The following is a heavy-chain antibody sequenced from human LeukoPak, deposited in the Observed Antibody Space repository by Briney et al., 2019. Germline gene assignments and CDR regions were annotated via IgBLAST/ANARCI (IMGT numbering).Heavy chain of an antibody. CDR2: INPSGGST. CDR3: ARGQEYSYELDS. D-gene: IGHD5-18*01. CDR1: GGTFSSYA. V-gene: IGHV1-46*01. Sequence: GASMKVSCKASGGTFSSYAISWVRQAPGQGLEWMGIINPSGGSTTYAQKFQGRITMTRDTSTYTVYMELSSLRSEDTATYYCARGQEYSYELDSWGQGTLVTVSP. J-gene: IGHJ4*02.